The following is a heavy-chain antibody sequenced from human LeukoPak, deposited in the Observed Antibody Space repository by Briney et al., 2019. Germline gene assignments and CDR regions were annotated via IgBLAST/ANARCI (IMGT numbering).Heavy chain of an antibody. CDR2: IRYDGSNK. CDR1: GFTFSSYG. D-gene: IGHD1-26*01. J-gene: IGHJ3*01. CDR3: AKAYRCSGSYLSDAFDV. Sequence: GGSLRLSCAASGFTFSSYGMHWVRQAPGKGLEWVAFIRYDGSNKYYADSVKGRFTISRDNSKNTLYLQMNSLRAEDTAVYYCAKAYRCSGSYLSDAFDVWGQGTMVTVSS. V-gene: IGHV3-30*02.